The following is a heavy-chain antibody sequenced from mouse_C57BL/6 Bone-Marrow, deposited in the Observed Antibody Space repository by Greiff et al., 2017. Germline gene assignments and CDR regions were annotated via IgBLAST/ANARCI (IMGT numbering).Heavy chain of an antibody. J-gene: IGHJ2*01. Sequence: EVQLLQSGPELVKPGASVKISCTASGYPFTDYFMTWVHQSHGKSLEWIGAINPNNGGTSYHQKFKGKATLTVDKSSSTAYMELRSLTSEDSAVYYCARESYYFDYWGQGTTLTVAA. V-gene: IGHV1-26*01. CDR1: GYPFTDYF. CDR3: ARESYYFDY. CDR2: INPNNGGT.